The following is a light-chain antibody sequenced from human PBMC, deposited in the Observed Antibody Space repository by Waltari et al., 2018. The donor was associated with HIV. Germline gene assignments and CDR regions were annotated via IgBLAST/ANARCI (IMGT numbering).Light chain of an antibody. CDR3: QLFGTSPRLT. V-gene: IGKV3-20*01. Sequence: ETVLTQSPATLSLSPGDRATLACRARQNVGSTYLTWYQQKPGKHPRLLIYGGSTRATGMPDRFSGSGSGTDFTLSISRLEPEDFAVYYCQLFGTSPRLTFGGGTKVEIK. CDR2: GGS. J-gene: IGKJ4*01. CDR1: QNVGSTY.